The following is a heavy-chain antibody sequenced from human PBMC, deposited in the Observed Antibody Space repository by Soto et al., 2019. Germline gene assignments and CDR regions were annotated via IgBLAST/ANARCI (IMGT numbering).Heavy chain of an antibody. CDR2: IYYSGST. D-gene: IGHD6-19*01. CDR1: GGSISSSSYY. Sequence: PSETLSLTCTVSGGSISSSSYYWGWIRQPPGKGLEWIGSIYYSGSTYYNPSLKSRVTISVDTSKNQFSLKLSSVTAADTAVYYCARLEAVAGTFYWGQGTLVTVSS. V-gene: IGHV4-39*01. CDR3: ARLEAVAGTFY. J-gene: IGHJ4*02.